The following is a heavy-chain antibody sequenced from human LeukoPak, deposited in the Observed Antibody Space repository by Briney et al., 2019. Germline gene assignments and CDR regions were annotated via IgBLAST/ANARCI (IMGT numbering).Heavy chain of an antibody. CDR3: ARDVESRITMVRGVPTYYFDY. D-gene: IGHD3-10*01. J-gene: IGHJ4*02. V-gene: IGHV1-46*01. CDR1: GYTFISYY. CDR2: INPSGGST. Sequence: ASVKVSCKASGYTFISYYMHWVRQAPGQGLEWMGIINPSGGSTSYAQKFQGRVTMTRDTSTSTVYMELSSLRSEDTAVYYCARDVESRITMVRGVPTYYFDYWGQGTLVTVSS.